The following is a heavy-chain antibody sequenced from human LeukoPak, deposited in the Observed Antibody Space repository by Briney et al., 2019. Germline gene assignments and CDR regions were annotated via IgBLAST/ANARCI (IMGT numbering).Heavy chain of an antibody. CDR3: ARQRYQGHYDILTGYYPPPDY. CDR2: IYPGDSDT. CDR1: GYSFTSYW. Sequence: GESLKISCKGSGYSFTSYWIGWVRQMPGKGLEWMGIIYPGDSDTRYSPSFQGQVTISADKSISTAYLQWSSLKASDTAMYYCARQRYQGHYDILTGYYPPPDYWGQGTLVTVSS. D-gene: IGHD3-9*01. V-gene: IGHV5-51*01. J-gene: IGHJ4*02.